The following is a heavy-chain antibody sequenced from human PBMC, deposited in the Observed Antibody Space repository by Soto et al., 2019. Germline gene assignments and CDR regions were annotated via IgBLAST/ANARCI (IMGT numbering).Heavy chain of an antibody. Sequence: QVQLQESGPGLVKPSETLSLTCTVSGGSISSGDYYWSWVRQPPGKDLEWIGYIYHSGSTYYNPSLKSRVTISVDTSKNQFSLKLTSVTAADTAVYYCARERGGDSGWFDPWGQGTLVTVSS. CDR2: IYHSGST. CDR3: ARERGGDSGWFDP. J-gene: IGHJ5*02. V-gene: IGHV4-30-4*01. CDR1: GGSISSGDYY. D-gene: IGHD2-21*02.